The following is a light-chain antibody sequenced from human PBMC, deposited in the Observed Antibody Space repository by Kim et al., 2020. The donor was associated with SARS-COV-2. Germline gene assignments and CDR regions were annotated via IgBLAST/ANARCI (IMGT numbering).Light chain of an antibody. CDR2: DAS. Sequence: DIQMTQSPSSLSASVGDRVTITCRTSQFISHYLAWYQQKPGKVPQLLIYDASTLQPGGPSRFSGTASGTEFTLTINSLQPEDVATYYCQKYDGAPWTFGQGTKVDIK. J-gene: IGKJ1*01. V-gene: IGKV1-27*01. CDR3: QKYDGAPWT. CDR1: QFISHY.